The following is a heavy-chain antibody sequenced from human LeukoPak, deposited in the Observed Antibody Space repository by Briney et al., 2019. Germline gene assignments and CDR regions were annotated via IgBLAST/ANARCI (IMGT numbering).Heavy chain of an antibody. CDR3: ARDRRYYYDSSGYYNFDY. J-gene: IGHJ4*02. V-gene: IGHV1-69*05. D-gene: IGHD3-22*01. CDR1: GGTFSSYA. Sequence: SVKVSCKASGGTFSSYAISWVRQAPGQGLEWMGRIIPILGTANYAQKFQGRVTITTDESTSTAYMELSSLRSEDTAVYYCARDRRYYYDSSGYYNFDYWGQGTLVTVSS. CDR2: IIPILGTA.